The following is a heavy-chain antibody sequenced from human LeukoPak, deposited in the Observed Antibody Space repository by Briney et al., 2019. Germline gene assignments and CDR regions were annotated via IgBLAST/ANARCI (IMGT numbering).Heavy chain of an antibody. Sequence: SSETLSLTCTVSGGSISSSSYYWGWIRQPPGKGLEWIGSIYYSGSTYYNPSLKSRVTISVDTSKNQFSLKLSSVTAADTAVYYCARFVERSTIRAADYFDYWGQGTLVTVSS. CDR3: ARFVERSTIRAADYFDY. CDR1: GGSISSSSYY. J-gene: IGHJ4*02. CDR2: IYYSGST. D-gene: IGHD5/OR15-5a*01. V-gene: IGHV4-39*07.